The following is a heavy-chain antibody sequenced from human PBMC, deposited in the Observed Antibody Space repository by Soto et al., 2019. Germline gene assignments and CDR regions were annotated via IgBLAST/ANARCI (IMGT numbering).Heavy chain of an antibody. CDR3: AHRYCSGGSCYMSFDY. D-gene: IGHD2-15*01. CDR1: GFSLTRSGVG. J-gene: IGHJ4*02. V-gene: IGHV2-5*02. CDR2: IYWGDEK. Sequence: QITLKESGPTLVKPTQTLTLTCTFSGFSLTRSGVGVAWIRQPPGKALEWLALIYWGDEKLYSPSLKSRLTISKDTSKTQVVLTMTNMDPVDTATYYCAHRYCSGGSCYMSFDYWGQGTLVTVSS.